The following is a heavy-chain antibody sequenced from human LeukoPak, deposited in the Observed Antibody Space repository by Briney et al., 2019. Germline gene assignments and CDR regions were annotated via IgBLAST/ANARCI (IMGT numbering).Heavy chain of an antibody. CDR3: AKGYCRGGSCYAYSFDY. Sequence: SETLSLTCTVSGGSISSYYWSWIRQSPGKGLEWIGYIYYSGSTNYNPSLKSRVTISVDTSKNQFSLKLSSVTAADTAVYYCAKGYCRGGSCYAYSFDYWGQGTLVTVSS. D-gene: IGHD2-15*01. CDR1: GGSISSYY. CDR2: IYYSGST. V-gene: IGHV4-59*01. J-gene: IGHJ4*02.